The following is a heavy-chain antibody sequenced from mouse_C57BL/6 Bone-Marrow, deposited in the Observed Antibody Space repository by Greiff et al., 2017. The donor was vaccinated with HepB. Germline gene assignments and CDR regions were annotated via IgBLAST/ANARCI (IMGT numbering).Heavy chain of an antibody. CDR2: IYPSDSET. J-gene: IGHJ2*01. CDR1: GYTFTSYW. D-gene: IGHD2-14*01. V-gene: IGHV1-61*01. Sequence: VQLQQSGAELVRPGSSVKLSCKASGYTFTSYWMDWVKQRPGQGLEWIGNIYPSDSETHYNQKFKDKATLTVDKSSSTAYMQLSSLTSEDSAVYYCARGRDDDYWGQGTTLTVSS. CDR3: ARGRDDDY.